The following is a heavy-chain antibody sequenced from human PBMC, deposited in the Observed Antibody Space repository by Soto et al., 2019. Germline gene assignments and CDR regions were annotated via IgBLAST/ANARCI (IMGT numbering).Heavy chain of an antibody. V-gene: IGHV4-34*01. CDR1: GGSFSGYY. Sequence: QVQLQQWGAGLLKPSETLSLTCAVYGGSFSGYYWSWIRQPPGKGLEWIGEINHSGSTNYNPSLKSRVTISVDTSKNQFSLKLSSVTAADTAVYYCARGRIGRVRGNVDYWGQGTLVTVSS. D-gene: IGHD3-10*01. J-gene: IGHJ4*02. CDR3: ARGRIGRVRGNVDY. CDR2: INHSGST.